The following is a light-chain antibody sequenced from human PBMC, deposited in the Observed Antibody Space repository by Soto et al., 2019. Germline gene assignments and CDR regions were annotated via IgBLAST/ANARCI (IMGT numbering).Light chain of an antibody. Sequence: DIQLTQSPSFLSASVGDRVTITCRASQGISSYLAWYQQKPGKAPKLLIYAASTLQSGVPSRFSGSGSGTEFTLTISSLQPDDFATYYCQQYNSYSWTFSQGTKVEIK. CDR2: AAS. CDR1: QGISSY. CDR3: QQYNSYSWT. V-gene: IGKV1-9*01. J-gene: IGKJ1*01.